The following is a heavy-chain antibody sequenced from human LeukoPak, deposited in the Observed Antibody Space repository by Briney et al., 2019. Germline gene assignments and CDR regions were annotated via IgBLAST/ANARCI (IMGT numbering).Heavy chain of an antibody. CDR1: GYTFTSYT. Sequence: ASVRVSCKASGYTFTSYTMNWVRQAPGQGLEWMGWINTNTGNPTYAQGFTGRFVFSLDTSVSTAYLQISSLKAEDTAVYYCARALTTVVTPDWFDPWGQGTLVTVSS. J-gene: IGHJ5*02. CDR2: INTNTGNP. D-gene: IGHD4-23*01. CDR3: ARALTTVVTPDWFDP. V-gene: IGHV7-4-1*02.